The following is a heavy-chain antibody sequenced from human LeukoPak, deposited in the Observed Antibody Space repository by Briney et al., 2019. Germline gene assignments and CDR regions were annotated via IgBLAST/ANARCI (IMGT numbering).Heavy chain of an antibody. D-gene: IGHD2-15*01. CDR1: GGSFSGYY. V-gene: IGHV4-34*01. CDR2: VNHSGSA. J-gene: IGHJ5*02. CDR3: ARGIVLLVAACFDP. Sequence: SETLSLTCGVYGGSFSGYYWSWIRQPPGKGLEWIGEVNHSGSANYNPSLKSRVTIPVDTSKTQFSLKLSSVTAADAAVYYCARGIVLLVAACFDPWGQGTLVTVSS.